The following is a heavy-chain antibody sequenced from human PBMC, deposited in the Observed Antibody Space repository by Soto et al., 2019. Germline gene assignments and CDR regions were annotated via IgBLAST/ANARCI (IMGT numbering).Heavy chain of an antibody. J-gene: IGHJ6*02. CDR3: ATEKTSYRVNV. CDR2: MNPNSGNT. V-gene: IGHV1-8*01. Sequence: QVQLVQSGAEVKKPGASVKVSCKASGYTFTSYDINWVRQATGQGLEWMGWMNPNSGNTGYSQKFQGTVTMTRNTSISTANVELSTLTSEDPAVYYYATEKTSYRVNVWGQGTTVPVCS. CDR1: GYTFTSYD.